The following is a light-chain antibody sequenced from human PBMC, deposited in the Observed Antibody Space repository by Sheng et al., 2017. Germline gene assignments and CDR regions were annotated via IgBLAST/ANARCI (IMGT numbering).Light chain of an antibody. CDR1: NIRTKS. Sequence: SYELTQPPSVSVAPGQTARVTCGGNNIRTKSVHWYQRKPGQAPVLVVYDDSDRPSGIPERFSGSNSGNTATLTISRAEAGDEADYYCQVWDSSSDHRVFGGGTRLTVL. V-gene: IGLV3-21*02. CDR3: QVWDSSSDHRV. J-gene: IGLJ3*02. CDR2: DDS.